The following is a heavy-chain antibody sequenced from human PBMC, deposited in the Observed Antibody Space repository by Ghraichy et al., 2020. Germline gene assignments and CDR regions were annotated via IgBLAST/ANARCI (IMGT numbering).Heavy chain of an antibody. J-gene: IGHJ6*02. CDR1: GYTFTSYD. D-gene: IGHD2-15*01. V-gene: IGHV1-8*01. CDR2: MNPNSGNT. CDR3: ARVATGHYYYYGMDV. Sequence: ASVKVSCKASGYTFTSYDINWVRQATGPGLEWMGWMNPNSGNTGYAQKFQGRVTMTRNTSISTAYMELSSLRSEDTAVYYCARVATGHYYYYGMDVWGQGTTVTVSS.